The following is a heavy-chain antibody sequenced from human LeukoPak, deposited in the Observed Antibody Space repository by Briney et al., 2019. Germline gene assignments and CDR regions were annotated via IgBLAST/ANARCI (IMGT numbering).Heavy chain of an antibody. CDR3: GSSYNPWGPFDS. D-gene: IGHD3-10*01. CDR2: IAWNSGNT. Sequence: SLRLSCAASGFTFDNYAMHWVRQAPGKGLEWVSGIAWNSGNTGFADSVKGRFTISRDNAENSLYLQMNSLTPEDTAFYGSGSSYNPWGPFDSWGQGTLVTVSS. V-gene: IGHV3-9*01. CDR1: GFTFDNYA. J-gene: IGHJ4*02.